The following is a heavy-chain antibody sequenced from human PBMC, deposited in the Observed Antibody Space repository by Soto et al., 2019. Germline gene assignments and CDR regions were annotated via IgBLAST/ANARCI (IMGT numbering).Heavy chain of an antibody. Sequence: GGSLRLSCEASGFTFSSYWMSWVRQAPGKGLEWVATIRQDGSETQYLDSVKGRFTILRDNARNMVSLQMNSLRGEDTALYYCAKDTVAGTFWVDYFDYWGQGTLVTVSS. V-gene: IGHV3-7*01. CDR3: AKDTVAGTFWVDYFDY. D-gene: IGHD6-19*01. CDR2: IRQDGSET. J-gene: IGHJ4*02. CDR1: GFTFSSYW.